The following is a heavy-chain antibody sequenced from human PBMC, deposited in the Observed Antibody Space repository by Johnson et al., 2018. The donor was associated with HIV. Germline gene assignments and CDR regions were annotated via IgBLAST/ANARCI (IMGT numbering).Heavy chain of an antibody. Sequence: VQLVESGGGLVQPGGSLRLSCAASGFTFSSYWMSWVRQAPGKGLEWVANIKQDGSEKYYVDSVKGRFTISRDNAKNSLYRQMNSLRAEDTAVYSCSGDSSGYYYYDAFDIWGQGTMVTVSS. V-gene: IGHV3-7*03. J-gene: IGHJ3*02. CDR3: SGDSSGYYYYDAFDI. CDR2: IKQDGSEK. CDR1: GFTFSSYW. D-gene: IGHD3-22*01.